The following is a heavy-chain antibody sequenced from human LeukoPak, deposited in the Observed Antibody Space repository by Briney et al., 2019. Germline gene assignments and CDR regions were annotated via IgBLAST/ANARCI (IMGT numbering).Heavy chain of an antibody. CDR2: IYYSGST. CDR1: GGSISSYY. CDR3: ARDIAAAGLDY. D-gene: IGHD6-13*01. J-gene: IGHJ4*02. Sequence: SETLSLTCTVSGGSISSYYWSWIRQPPGKGLEWIGYIYYSGSTNYNPSLKSRVTISVDTSKNQFSLKLSSVTAADTAVFYCARDIAAAGLDYWGQGTLVTVSS. V-gene: IGHV4-59*01.